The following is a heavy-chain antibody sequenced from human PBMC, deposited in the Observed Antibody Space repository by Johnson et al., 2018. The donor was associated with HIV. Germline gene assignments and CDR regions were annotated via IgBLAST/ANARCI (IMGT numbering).Heavy chain of an antibody. V-gene: IGHV3-23*04. CDR2: ISGSGGST. Sequence: VQLVESGGGLIQPGGSLRLSCAASGFTFSNYAMSWVRQPPGKGLEWVSDISGSGGSTGYADSVKGRFIISRDNSKDTLYLQMNSLRDEDTAVYYCARVRTTMILGFDIWGQGTMVTVSS. CDR1: GFTFSNYA. CDR3: ARVRTTMILGFDI. J-gene: IGHJ3*02. D-gene: IGHD3-22*01.